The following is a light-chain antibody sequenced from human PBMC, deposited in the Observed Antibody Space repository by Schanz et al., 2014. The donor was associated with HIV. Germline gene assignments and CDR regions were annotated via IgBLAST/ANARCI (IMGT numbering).Light chain of an antibody. CDR3: SSYAGSTV. CDR1: SGDVSVHNY. J-gene: IGLJ2*01. Sequence: QSALTQPLAASGSPGQSVTISCTEASGDVSVHNYVSWYQQHPGKAPKLMIYDVSNRPSGVSNRFSGSKSGNTASLTVSGLQAEDEADYYCSSYAGSTVFGGGTKLTVL. CDR2: DVS. V-gene: IGLV2-8*01.